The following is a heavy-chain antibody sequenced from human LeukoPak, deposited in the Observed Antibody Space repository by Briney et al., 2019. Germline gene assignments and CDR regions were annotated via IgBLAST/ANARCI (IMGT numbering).Heavy chain of an antibody. D-gene: IGHD1-26*01. V-gene: IGHV4-59*01. CDR3: ARFRSGSYYYFDY. Sequence: SETLSLTCTVSGGSISSYYWSWIRQPPGKGLEWIGYIYYSGSTNYNPSLKSRVTISVDTSKNQFSLKLSSVTAADTAVYYCARFRSGSYYYFDYWGQGTLVTVSS. J-gene: IGHJ4*02. CDR2: IYYSGST. CDR1: GGSISSYY.